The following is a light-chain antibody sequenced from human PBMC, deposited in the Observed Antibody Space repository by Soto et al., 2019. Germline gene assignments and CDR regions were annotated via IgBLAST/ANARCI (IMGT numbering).Light chain of an antibody. CDR2: EAS. CDR3: QLRSSWPPFS. V-gene: IGKV3-11*01. CDR1: QSINNN. J-gene: IGKJ2*03. Sequence: EIVLTQSPATLSLSPGERATLSCRANQSINNNLAWFQQKPGQAPRLLIHEASTRAAGIPARCSSSGSGTDVTVTISSLEAVDFAVYCCQLRSSWPPFSFGQGTKLEIK.